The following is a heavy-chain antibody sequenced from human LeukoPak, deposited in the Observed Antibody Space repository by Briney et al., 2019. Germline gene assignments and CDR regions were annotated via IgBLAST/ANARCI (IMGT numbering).Heavy chain of an antibody. J-gene: IGHJ4*02. CDR2: INPNGGAT. CDR3: ARDERYSDVDHHYPDLGY. D-gene: IGHD3-16*01. V-gene: IGHV1-2*02. Sequence: GASVKVSCKASGYIFTGYYLFWVRQAPGQGLEWMGWINPNGGATRYAQKFQGRVTLTRDTSIRTTYMELSSLTSDDTAVYYCARDERYSDVDHHYPDLGYWGQGTLVTVSS. CDR1: GYIFTGYY.